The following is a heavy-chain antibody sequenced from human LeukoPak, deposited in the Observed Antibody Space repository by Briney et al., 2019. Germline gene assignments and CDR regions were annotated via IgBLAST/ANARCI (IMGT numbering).Heavy chain of an antibody. CDR2: MRYDGSNK. J-gene: IGHJ6*03. Sequence: GGSLRLSCAASGFTFSSYGMHWVRQAPGKGLEWVAFMRYDGSNKYYADSVKGRLTISRDNSKNTLYLQMNSLRAEDTAVYYCAKEGDYYYYYMDVWGKGTTVTVSS. V-gene: IGHV3-30*02. CDR3: AKEGDYYYYYMDV. CDR1: GFTFSSYG. D-gene: IGHD1-26*01.